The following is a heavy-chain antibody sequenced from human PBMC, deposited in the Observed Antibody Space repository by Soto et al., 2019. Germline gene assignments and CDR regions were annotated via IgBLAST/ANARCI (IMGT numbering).Heavy chain of an antibody. D-gene: IGHD3-9*01. Sequence: SETLSLTCTVSGGSISSYYWSWIRQPPGKGLEWIGYIYYSGSTNYNPSLKSRVTISVDTSKNQFSLKLSSVTAADTAVYYCARDLPPPEIYDILTGYNKTPWFDPWGQGTLVTVSS. J-gene: IGHJ5*02. V-gene: IGHV4-59*01. CDR1: GGSISSYY. CDR3: ARDLPPPEIYDILTGYNKTPWFDP. CDR2: IYYSGST.